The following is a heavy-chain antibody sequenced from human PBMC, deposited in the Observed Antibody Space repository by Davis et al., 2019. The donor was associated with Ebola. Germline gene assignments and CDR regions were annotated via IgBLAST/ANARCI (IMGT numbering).Heavy chain of an antibody. J-gene: IGHJ4*02. CDR3: ARGGYSYGTDY. CDR2: IYSGGST. D-gene: IGHD5-18*01. V-gene: IGHV3-66*01. Sequence: GSLSLSCAASGFTVSSNYMSWVRQAPGKRLEWVSVIYSGGSTTYADSVKGRFTISRDNAKNTLYLQMNSMRAEDTAVYYCARGGYSYGTDYWGQGTLVTVSS. CDR1: GFTVSSNY.